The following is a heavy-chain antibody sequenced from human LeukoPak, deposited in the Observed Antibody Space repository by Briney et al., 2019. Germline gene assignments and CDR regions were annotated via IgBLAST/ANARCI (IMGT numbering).Heavy chain of an antibody. CDR3: ASASCSGISCYSGYFDY. V-gene: IGHV3-53*01. D-gene: IGHD2-15*01. J-gene: IGHJ4*02. CDR1: GFTVSPKY. Sequence: GGSLRLCCAASGFTVSPKYISWVRQAPGKGLEWVSVIYRGCSTYYADSVRDRFIISRDNSKNTLYLQMNSLRAEDTAVYYCASASCSGISCYSGYFDYWGQGTLVTVSS. CDR2: IYRGCST.